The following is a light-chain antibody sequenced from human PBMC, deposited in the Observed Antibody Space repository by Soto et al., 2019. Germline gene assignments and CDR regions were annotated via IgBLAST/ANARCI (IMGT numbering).Light chain of an antibody. CDR2: EVS. CDR1: SSDVGGYNY. Sequence: QSALTQPASVSGSLGQSITISCTGTSSDVGGYNYVSWYQQHPGRAPKLMIYEVSNRPSGVSNRFSGSKSGNTASLTISGLQAEDEADYYCSSYSSRSTQVLGGGTKLTVL. CDR3: SSYSSRSTQV. V-gene: IGLV2-14*01. J-gene: IGLJ3*02.